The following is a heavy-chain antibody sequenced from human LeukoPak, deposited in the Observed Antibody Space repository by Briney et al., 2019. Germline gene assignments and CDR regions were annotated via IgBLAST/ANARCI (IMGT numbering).Heavy chain of an antibody. V-gene: IGHV3-30*03. CDR2: ISFDRNSK. D-gene: IGHD6-19*01. CDR1: GFTFSTHV. J-gene: IGHJ4*02. Sequence: PGGSLRLSCAASGFTFSTHVMHGLRQAPGKGLEWLAVISFDRNSKYYAASVQGRFTIPRDNSKNTLFLQINSLRADDTAVYYCARDLHISGWYALFDFWGQGALVTVSS. CDR3: ARDLHISGWYALFDF.